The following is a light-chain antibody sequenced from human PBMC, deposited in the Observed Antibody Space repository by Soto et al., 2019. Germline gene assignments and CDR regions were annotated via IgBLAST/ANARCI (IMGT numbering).Light chain of an antibody. Sequence: IQLTQSPSSLSASVGESVTITCRASQDIDNYLNWYQHRPGEAPKLLIYAASYLETGVPARFSGSGSGTDFSFTITSLQPEDCATYYCQQYDTRPTMTFGQGTRLDI. CDR1: QDIDNY. J-gene: IGKJ5*01. V-gene: IGKV1-33*01. CDR2: AAS. CDR3: QQYDTRPTMT.